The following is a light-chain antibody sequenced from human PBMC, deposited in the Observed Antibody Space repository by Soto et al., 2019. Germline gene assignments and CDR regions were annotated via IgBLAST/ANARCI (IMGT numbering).Light chain of an antibody. V-gene: IGKV1D-13*01. CDR3: QQFNNYPFT. J-gene: IGKJ3*01. CDR1: QGISSA. Sequence: AIQLTQSPSSLSASVGDRVTITCRASQGISSALAWYQQTPGKPPKLLIYDASSLEIGVPSRFSGSGSVTDFTLTISSLQPEDFATYYCQQFNNYPFTFGPGIKVDIK. CDR2: DAS.